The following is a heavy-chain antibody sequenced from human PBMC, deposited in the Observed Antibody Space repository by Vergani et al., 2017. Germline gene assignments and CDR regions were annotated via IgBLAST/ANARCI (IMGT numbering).Heavy chain of an antibody. D-gene: IGHD3-9*01. J-gene: IGHJ3*01. V-gene: IGHV2-5*01. Sequence: QITLKESGPTLVKPTQTLTLTCTFSGFSLTTGGEGVGWIRQPPGRALEWLAFVYWNDDELYSPSLKSIVTITKDTSKNGVILTMATMDPVDTATYYCVHRLGYFDWDGAFDVWGPGTMVTVSS. CDR3: VHRLGYFDWDGAFDV. CDR1: GFSLTTGGEG. CDR2: VYWNDDE.